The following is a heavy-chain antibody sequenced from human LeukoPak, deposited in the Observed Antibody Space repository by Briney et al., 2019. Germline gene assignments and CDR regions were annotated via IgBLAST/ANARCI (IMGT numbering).Heavy chain of an antibody. CDR2: ISWKRGGF. CDR1: GFTFDDYA. D-gene: IGHD2-2*01. Sequence: PGGSLRLSCVASGFTFDDYAMNWVRQGPGKGGEWGSSISWKRGGFVYGDSVKGGFTISRDKTKNSLYLQMNSLRAEDMALYYCAKDYCRSTSCYFDYWGQGTLVTVSS. V-gene: IGHV3-9*03. J-gene: IGHJ4*02. CDR3: AKDYCRSTSCYFDY.